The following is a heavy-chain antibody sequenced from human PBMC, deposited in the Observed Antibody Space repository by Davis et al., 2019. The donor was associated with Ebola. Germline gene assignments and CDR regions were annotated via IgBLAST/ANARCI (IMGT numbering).Heavy chain of an antibody. CDR1: GYTFTSYG. D-gene: IGHD3-10*01. V-gene: IGHV1-18*04. J-gene: IGHJ6*04. CDR2: ISAYNGNT. CDR3: ARSRGSGSYYPYGMDV. Sequence: ASVKVSCKASGYTFTSYGISWVRQAPGQGLEWMGWISAYNGNTNYAQKLQGRVTMTTDTSTSTAYMELRSLRSEDTAVYYCARSRGSGSYYPYGMDVWGKGTTVTVSS.